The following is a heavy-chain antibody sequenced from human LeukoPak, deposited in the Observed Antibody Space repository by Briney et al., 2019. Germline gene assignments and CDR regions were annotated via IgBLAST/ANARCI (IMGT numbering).Heavy chain of an antibody. CDR2: INPNSGGT. CDR1: GYTFTGYY. Sequence: ASVKVSCKASGYTFTGYYTHWVRQAPGQGLEWMGWINPNSGGTNSAQKFQGRVTMTRDTSISTAYMELSRLRSDDTAVYYCARVPYCSSTSCYTFSLFDYWGQGTLVTVSS. V-gene: IGHV1-2*02. CDR3: ARVPYCSSTSCYTFSLFDY. D-gene: IGHD2-2*02. J-gene: IGHJ4*02.